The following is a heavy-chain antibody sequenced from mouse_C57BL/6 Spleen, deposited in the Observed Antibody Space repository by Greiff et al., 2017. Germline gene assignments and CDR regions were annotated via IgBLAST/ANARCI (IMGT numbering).Heavy chain of an antibody. D-gene: IGHD1-1*01. V-gene: IGHV1-15*01. CDR3: TRRGVVRYFDV. CDR1: GYTFTDYE. Sequence: QVHVKQSGAELVRPGASVTLSCKASGYTFTDYEMHWVKQTPVHGLEWIGAIDPETGGTAYNQKFKGKAILTADKSSSTAYMELRSLTSEDSAVYYCTRRGVVRYFDVWGTGTTVTVSS. CDR2: IDPETGGT. J-gene: IGHJ1*03.